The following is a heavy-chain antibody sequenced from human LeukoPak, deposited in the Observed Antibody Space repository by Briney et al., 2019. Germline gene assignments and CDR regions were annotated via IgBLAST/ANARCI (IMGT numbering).Heavy chain of an antibody. V-gene: IGHV3-74*01. Sequence: PGGSLRLSCEASGFTFSAYAMTWVRQAPGKGLVWVSHINSAGTATTYADSGKGRFTISRDNAKNTLYLQMNSLRAEDTAVYYCARDVRRRGGYVALDSWGQGTLVTVSS. D-gene: IGHD5-12*01. CDR3: ARDVRRRGGYVALDS. J-gene: IGHJ4*02. CDR1: GFTFSAYA. CDR2: INSAGTAT.